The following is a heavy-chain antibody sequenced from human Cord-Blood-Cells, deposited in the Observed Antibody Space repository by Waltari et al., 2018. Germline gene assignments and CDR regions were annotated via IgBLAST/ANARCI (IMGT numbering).Heavy chain of an antibody. D-gene: IGHD2-15*01. Sequence: QVQLVESGGGVVQPGRSLRLSCAASGFTFSSYAMHWVRQAPGKGLEWVAVISYDGSNKYYADSVKGRFTISRDNSKNTLYLQMNSLRAEDTAVYYCARDAPCGSCYYFDYWGQGTLVTVSS. J-gene: IGHJ4*02. CDR1: GFTFSSYA. CDR2: ISYDGSNK. V-gene: IGHV3-30-3*01. CDR3: ARDAPCGSCYYFDY.